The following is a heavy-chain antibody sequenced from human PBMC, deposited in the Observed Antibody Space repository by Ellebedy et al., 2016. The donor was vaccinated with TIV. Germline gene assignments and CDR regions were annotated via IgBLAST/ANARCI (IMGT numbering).Heavy chain of an antibody. D-gene: IGHD3-16*01. V-gene: IGHV3-23*01. Sequence: GGSLRLXXAASGFTFSSYAMSWVRQAPGKGLEWVSAISGSGGSTYYADSVKGRFTISRDNSKNTLYLQMNSLRAEDTAVYYCANEWSGDLYDYVWGSEYWGQGTLVTVSS. CDR3: ANEWSGDLYDYVWGSEY. CDR1: GFTFSSYA. CDR2: ISGSGGST. J-gene: IGHJ4*02.